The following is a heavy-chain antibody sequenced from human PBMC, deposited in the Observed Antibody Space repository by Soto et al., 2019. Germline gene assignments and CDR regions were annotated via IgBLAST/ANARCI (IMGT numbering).Heavy chain of an antibody. D-gene: IGHD6-6*01. Sequence: QITLKESGPTLVKPTQTLTLTCTFSGFSLSTSGVGVGWIRQPPGKALEWLARIYWDDDKRYSPSLNSRLTITNDTSTNPVVLTMTNMHPVDTATSYSAHCRPPPLLDYRAQGPLVTASS. CDR1: GFSLSTSGVG. V-gene: IGHV2-5*02. CDR3: AHCRPPPLLDY. CDR2: IYWDDDK. J-gene: IGHJ4*02.